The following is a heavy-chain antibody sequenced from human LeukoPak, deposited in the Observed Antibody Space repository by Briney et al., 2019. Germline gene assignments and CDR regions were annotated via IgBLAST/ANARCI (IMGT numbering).Heavy chain of an antibody. CDR1: RYTVTSYA. Sequence: ASVKLSCNASRYTVTSYAMKWVRQAPGQGVEWRGWIKTNTGNPTYAQCFTGRFVFSLDSSVSTAYLEIRSLKAEDTAVYYCARGAESGGRLFDYWGQGTLVTVSS. CDR2: IKTNTGNP. J-gene: IGHJ4*02. D-gene: IGHD1-26*01. V-gene: IGHV7-4-1*02. CDR3: ARGAESGGRLFDY.